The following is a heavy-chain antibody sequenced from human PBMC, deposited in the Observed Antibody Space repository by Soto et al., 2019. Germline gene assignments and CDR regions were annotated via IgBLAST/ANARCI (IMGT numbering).Heavy chain of an antibody. Sequence: QVQLVESGGGVVQPGRSLRLSCAASGFTFSSYAMHWVRQAPGKGLEWVAVISYDGSNKYYADSVKGRFTISRDNSKNTLYLQMNSLRAEDTAVYYCARAASLSPKYYDYVWGSYQDYWGQGTLVTVSS. D-gene: IGHD3-16*02. CDR1: GFTFSSYA. V-gene: IGHV3-30-3*01. J-gene: IGHJ4*02. CDR2: ISYDGSNK. CDR3: ARAASLSPKYYDYVWGSYQDY.